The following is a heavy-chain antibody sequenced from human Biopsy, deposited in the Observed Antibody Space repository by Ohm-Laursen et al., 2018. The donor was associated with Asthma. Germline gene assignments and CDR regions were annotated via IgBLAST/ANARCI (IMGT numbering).Heavy chain of an antibody. CDR1: GGYTGSSDHH. V-gene: IGHV4-30-4*01. Sequence: TLSLTCRVSGGYTGSSDHHWAWIRQAPGKGLEWIGFVFWSGSTHYSRSLERRVPISIDMATNEFSMKLWSVTPADTAVYFCARVVSYGDIYFGIDVWGPGNTVVVS. CDR3: ARVVSYGDIYFGIDV. D-gene: IGHD4-17*01. CDR2: VFWSGST. J-gene: IGHJ6*02.